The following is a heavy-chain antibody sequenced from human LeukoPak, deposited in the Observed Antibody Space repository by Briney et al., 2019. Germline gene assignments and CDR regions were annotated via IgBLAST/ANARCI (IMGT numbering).Heavy chain of an antibody. Sequence: SETLSLTCTVSGGSISSYYWSWIRQPPGKGLEWIGYIYYSGSTNYNPSLKSRVTISVDTSKNQLSLKLSSVTAADTAVYYCASSLWYGDYPFDYWGQGTLVTVSS. J-gene: IGHJ4*02. CDR2: IYYSGST. D-gene: IGHD4-17*01. V-gene: IGHV4-59*01. CDR1: GGSISSYY. CDR3: ASSLWYGDYPFDY.